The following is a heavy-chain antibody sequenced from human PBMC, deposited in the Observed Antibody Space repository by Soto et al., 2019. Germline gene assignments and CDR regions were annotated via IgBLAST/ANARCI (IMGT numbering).Heavy chain of an antibody. Sequence: ASVKVSCKASGYTFTNYGIHWVRQAPGQGLEWMGRINLNSGGTNYVQNFQGWVTMTRDTSISTAYMELSRLRSDDTAVYYCARGGNLGGYDSFYYFYGLDVWGQGTTVTVSS. D-gene: IGHD5-12*01. CDR3: ARGGNLGGYDSFYYFYGLDV. CDR2: INLNSGGT. J-gene: IGHJ6*02. V-gene: IGHV1-2*04. CDR1: GYTFTNYG.